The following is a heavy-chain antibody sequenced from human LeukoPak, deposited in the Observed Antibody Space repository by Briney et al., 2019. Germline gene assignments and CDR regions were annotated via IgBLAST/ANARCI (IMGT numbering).Heavy chain of an antibody. J-gene: IGHJ4*02. Sequence: GGSLRLSCAASGFTFSSYAMHWVRQAPGKGLEWVAVISYDGSNKYYADSVKGRSTISRDNSKNTLYLQMNSLRAEDTAVYYCARDDYENWGQGTLVTVSS. CDR3: ARDDYEN. CDR1: GFTFSSYA. CDR2: ISYDGSNK. D-gene: IGHD4-17*01. V-gene: IGHV3-30-3*01.